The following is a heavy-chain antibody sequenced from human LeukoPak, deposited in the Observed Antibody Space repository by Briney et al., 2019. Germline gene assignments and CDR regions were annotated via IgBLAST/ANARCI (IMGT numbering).Heavy chain of an antibody. Sequence: GGSLRLSCAASGFTFSGSAMHWVRQASGKGLEWVGRIRSKANNYATTYAASVKGRFTISRDDSKNTAYLQMNSLKTEDTAVCYCTRTAPGDGMDVWGQGTTVTVSS. J-gene: IGHJ6*02. CDR3: TRTAPGDGMDV. CDR1: GFTFSGSA. CDR2: IRSKANNYAT. V-gene: IGHV3-73*01. D-gene: IGHD3-10*01.